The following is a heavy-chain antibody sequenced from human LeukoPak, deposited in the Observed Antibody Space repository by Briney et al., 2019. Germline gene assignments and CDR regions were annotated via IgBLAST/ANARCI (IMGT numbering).Heavy chain of an antibody. V-gene: IGHV7-4-1*02. J-gene: IGHJ6*03. CDR2: INTNTGNP. CDR3: AREGSGWYGIYYYYMDV. Sequence: ASVKVSCKASGYTFTSYAMNWVRHAPGQGLEWMGWINTNTGNPTYAQGFTGRFVFSLDTSVSTAYLQISSLKAEDTAVYYCAREGSGWYGIYYYYMDVWGKGTTVTVSS. D-gene: IGHD6-19*01. CDR1: GYTFTSYA.